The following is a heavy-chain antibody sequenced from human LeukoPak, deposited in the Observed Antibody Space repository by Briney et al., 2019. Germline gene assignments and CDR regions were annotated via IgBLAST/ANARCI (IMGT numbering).Heavy chain of an antibody. CDR2: IYYSGST. Sequence: SETLSLTCTVSGGSISSSSYYWGWIRQPPGKGLEWIGSIYYSGSTYYNPSLKSRVTISVDTSKNQFSLKLSSVTAADTAVYYCASDTWRGRLWDYYYYMDVWGKGTTVTVSS. V-gene: IGHV4-39*07. CDR3: ASDTWRGRLWDYYYYMDV. J-gene: IGHJ6*03. D-gene: IGHD3-16*01. CDR1: GGSISSSSYY.